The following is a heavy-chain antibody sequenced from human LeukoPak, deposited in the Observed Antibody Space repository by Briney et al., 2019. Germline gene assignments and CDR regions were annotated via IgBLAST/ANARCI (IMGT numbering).Heavy chain of an antibody. Sequence: HSGGSLRLSCAASGFTFSSYWMHWVRQAPGEGLVWVSRIKSGGSVTWYADSVKGRFTISRDNAKNMLYLQMNSLRDEDTAVYFCARDHDAVGTTIDPWGQGTLVTVSS. CDR1: GFTFSSYW. D-gene: IGHD1-14*01. CDR2: IKSGGSVT. CDR3: ARDHDAVGTTIDP. J-gene: IGHJ5*02. V-gene: IGHV3-74*01.